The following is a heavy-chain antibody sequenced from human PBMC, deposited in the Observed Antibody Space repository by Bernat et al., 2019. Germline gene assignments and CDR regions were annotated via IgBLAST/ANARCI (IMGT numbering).Heavy chain of an antibody. J-gene: IGHJ4*02. CDR3: ARGGGHCSGTSCYNDY. Sequence: QGHLQQWGTGLLKPSETLSLTCGVYSGSFNDYYWTWIRQPPGKGLEWIGDINPRGSTNYNPSLRSRAIISTDTSKNQFSLIMTSVTPADTALYYCARGGGHCSGTSCYNDYWGQGTLVTVSS. CDR2: INPRGST. D-gene: IGHD2-2*02. V-gene: IGHV4-34*02. CDR1: SGSFNDYY.